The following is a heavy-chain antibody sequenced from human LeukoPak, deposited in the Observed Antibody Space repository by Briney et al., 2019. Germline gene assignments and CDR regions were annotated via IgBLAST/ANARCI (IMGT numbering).Heavy chain of an antibody. CDR3: AGDRKSGNFLGEFDH. J-gene: IGHJ5*02. CDR2: IWYDGSNT. CDR1: GFTFTSYD. D-gene: IGHD1-26*01. V-gene: IGHV3-33*01. Sequence: GSLRLSCAASGFTFTSYDTHWVRQAPGKGLEWVALIWYDGSNTYYADSVRGRFTISRDNSKNTLYLQVNSLRAEDTAVYYCAGDRKSGNFLGEFDHWGQGTLVTVSS.